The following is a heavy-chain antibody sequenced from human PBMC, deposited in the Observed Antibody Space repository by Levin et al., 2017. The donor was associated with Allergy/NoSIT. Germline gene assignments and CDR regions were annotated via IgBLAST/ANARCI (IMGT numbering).Heavy chain of an antibody. CDR3: TRGGDSYGRGVSYIEY. J-gene: IGHJ4*02. Sequence: SETLSLTCTVSGGSISSSSYYWGWIRQSPGKGLEWIGNIYYSGRTYYNPSLKSRITMSVDTSEDQFSLKLSSVTAADTAVYYWTRGGDSYGRGVSYIEYWGRGTLVTVSS. D-gene: IGHD5-18*01. V-gene: IGHV4-39*01. CDR2: IYYSGRT. CDR1: GGSISSSSYY.